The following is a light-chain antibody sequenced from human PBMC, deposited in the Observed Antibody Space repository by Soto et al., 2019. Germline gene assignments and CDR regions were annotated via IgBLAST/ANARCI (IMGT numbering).Light chain of an antibody. Sequence: QSVLTQPASVSGSPGQSIAISCTGSNGDVGGYKYVSWYQQHPGKSPKLLIFGVSNRLSGVSNRFSGSKSGNTASLTISGLQAEDEADYYGSSYKGSSTVFGGGTKRTFL. CDR2: GVS. J-gene: IGLJ3*02. CDR1: NGDVGGYKY. CDR3: SSYKGSSTV. V-gene: IGLV2-14*03.